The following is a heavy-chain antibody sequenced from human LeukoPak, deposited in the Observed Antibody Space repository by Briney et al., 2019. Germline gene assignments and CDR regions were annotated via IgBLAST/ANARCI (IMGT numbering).Heavy chain of an antibody. V-gene: IGHV4-39*01. D-gene: IGHD5-24*01. Sequence: PSETLSLTCTVSGGSISSSSYYWGWSRQPPGNGLEWIGSIYYSGSTYYNPSLKSRVTISVDTSKNQFSLKLSSVTAADTAVYYCARLGLHFAPVDYWGQGTLVTVSS. CDR1: GGSISSSSYY. J-gene: IGHJ4*02. CDR3: ARLGLHFAPVDY. CDR2: IYYSGST.